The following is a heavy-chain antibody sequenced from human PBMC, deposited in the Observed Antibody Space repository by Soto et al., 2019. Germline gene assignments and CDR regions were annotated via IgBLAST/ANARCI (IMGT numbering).Heavy chain of an antibody. Sequence: ASVKVSCKASGYTFTSYGISWVRQAPGQGLEWMGWISAYNGNTNYAQKLQGRVTMTTDTSTSTAYMELRSLRSDDTAVYYCARASSYDYIWGSYPEGDYWGQGTLVTVSS. CDR1: GYTFTSYG. D-gene: IGHD3-16*02. CDR2: ISAYNGNT. V-gene: IGHV1-18*01. J-gene: IGHJ4*02. CDR3: ARASSYDYIWGSYPEGDY.